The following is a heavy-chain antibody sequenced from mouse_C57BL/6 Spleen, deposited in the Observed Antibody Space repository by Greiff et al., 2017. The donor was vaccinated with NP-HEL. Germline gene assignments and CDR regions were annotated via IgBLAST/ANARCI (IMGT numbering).Heavy chain of an antibody. CDR1: GFTFSSYA. V-gene: IGHV5-4*01. Sequence: EVQVVESGGGLVKPGGSLKLSCAASGFTFSSYAMSWVRQTPEKRLEWVATISDGGSYTYYPDNVKGRFTISRDNAKNNLYLQMSHLKSEDTAMYYCARAPLYYDYPSYAMDYWGQGTSVTVSS. CDR3: ARAPLYYDYPSYAMDY. J-gene: IGHJ4*01. D-gene: IGHD2-4*01. CDR2: ISDGGSYT.